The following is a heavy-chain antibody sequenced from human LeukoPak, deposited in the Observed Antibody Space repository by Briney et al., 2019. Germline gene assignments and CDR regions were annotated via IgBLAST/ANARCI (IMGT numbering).Heavy chain of an antibody. CDR3: AKVPHYYGSGSPREYYFDY. J-gene: IGHJ4*02. V-gene: IGHV3-23*01. D-gene: IGHD3-10*01. CDR1: GFTFSSYA. CDR2: ISGSGGST. Sequence: GSLRLSCAASGFTFSSYAMSWVRQAPGKGLEWVSAISGSGGSTYYADSVKGRFTISRDNSKNTLYLQMNSLRAEDTAVYYCAKVPHYYGSGSPREYYFDYWGQGTLVTVSS.